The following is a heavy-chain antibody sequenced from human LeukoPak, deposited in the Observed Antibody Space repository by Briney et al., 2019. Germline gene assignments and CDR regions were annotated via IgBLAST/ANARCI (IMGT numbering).Heavy chain of an antibody. D-gene: IGHD3-22*01. V-gene: IGHV3-48*01. CDR2: ISSSSSTI. CDR1: GFTFSSYS. Sequence: GGSLRLSCAASGFTFSSYSMNWVRQAPGKGLEWVSYISSSSSTIYYADSVKGRFTISRDNAKNSLYLQMNSLRAEDTAVYYCARDFHRRLYDSSGYYLYWGQGTLVTVSS. J-gene: IGHJ4*02. CDR3: ARDFHRRLYDSSGYYLY.